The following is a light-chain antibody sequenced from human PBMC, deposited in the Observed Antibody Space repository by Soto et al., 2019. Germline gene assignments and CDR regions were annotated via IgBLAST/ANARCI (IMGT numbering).Light chain of an antibody. CDR3: QQYDDLSALT. J-gene: IGKJ4*01. Sequence: DIQMTQSPSTLSASIGDRVTITCRASQRIGRELAWYQQKPGKAPKLLIYKASSLESGVPSRFSGSGSGTHFTFTISSLQPEDIATYYCQQYDDLSALTFGGGTKVDIK. CDR2: KAS. CDR1: QRIGRE. V-gene: IGKV1-5*03.